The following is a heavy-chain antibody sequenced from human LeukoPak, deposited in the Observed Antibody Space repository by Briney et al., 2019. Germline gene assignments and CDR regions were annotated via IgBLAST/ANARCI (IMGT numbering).Heavy chain of an antibody. J-gene: IGHJ4*02. V-gene: IGHV4-59*08. Sequence: PSETLSLTCTVSGVSISSYYWSWIRQPPGKGLEWIGYVYYSGSTYYDPSLKSRVAISVDTSKNQFSLKLSSVTAADTAVYYCARRGQTAMVNGYFDYWGQGTLVTVSS. CDR3: ARRGQTAMVNGYFDY. D-gene: IGHD5-18*01. CDR1: GVSISSYY. CDR2: VYYSGST.